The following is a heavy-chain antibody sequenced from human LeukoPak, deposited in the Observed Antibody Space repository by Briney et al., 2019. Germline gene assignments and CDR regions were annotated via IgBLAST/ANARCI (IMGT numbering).Heavy chain of an antibody. CDR1: GGSISSSSYY. CDR2: FFYSGST. V-gene: IGHV4-39*01. CDR3: ARHPYLTTPFDY. Sequence: SETLSLTCIVSGGSISSSSYYWGWIRQPPGMGLEWIGSFFYSGSTYYNPSLKSRVTISVDTSKNQFSLKLSSVTAADTAVYYCARHPYLTTPFDYWGQGTLVTVSS. J-gene: IGHJ4*02. D-gene: IGHD4-11*01.